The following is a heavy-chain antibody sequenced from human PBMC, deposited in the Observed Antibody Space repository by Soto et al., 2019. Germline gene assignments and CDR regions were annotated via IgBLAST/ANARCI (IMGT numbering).Heavy chain of an antibody. Sequence: QVQLVQSGAEVKKPGASVKVSCKASGYTFTSYAMHWVRQAPGQRLEWMGWINAGNGNTKYSQKFQGRVTITRDTSASTSYMEVSKLRSEDTAVYFWSGEGGLYDFWSGYYPNYFDYWGQGTLVTVSS. D-gene: IGHD3-3*01. V-gene: IGHV1-3*01. CDR2: INAGNGNT. CDR1: GYTFTSYA. J-gene: IGHJ4*02. CDR3: SGEGGLYDFWSGYYPNYFDY.